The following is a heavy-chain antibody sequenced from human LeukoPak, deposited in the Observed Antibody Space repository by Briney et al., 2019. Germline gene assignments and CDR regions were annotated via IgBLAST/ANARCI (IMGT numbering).Heavy chain of an antibody. J-gene: IGHJ4*02. CDR1: GFTFSSYW. CDR2: INSDGSGT. Sequence: GGSLRLSCVASGFTFSSYWMHWVRQAPGKGLVWDSRINSDGSGTSYADSVKGRFTISRDNAKNILYLQTHSLRAEDTAVYYCARALGYNWAVDYWGQGTLVSVSS. D-gene: IGHD5-24*01. CDR3: ARALGYNWAVDY. V-gene: IGHV3-74*01.